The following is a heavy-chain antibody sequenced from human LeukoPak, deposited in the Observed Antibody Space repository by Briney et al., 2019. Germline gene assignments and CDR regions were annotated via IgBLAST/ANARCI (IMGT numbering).Heavy chain of an antibody. Sequence: GGSLRLSCVTSGFTFSSNWMSWGRQAPGKGLEWVANIKHNGSETNYVDSVKGRFTISRDNAKNSLHLQMNSLRVEDTPVYYYNKNGGPQVMDVWGQGTTVTVSS. V-gene: IGHV3-7*02. D-gene: IGHD3-16*01. CDR3: NKNGGPQVMDV. CDR2: IKHNGSET. CDR1: GFTFSSNW. J-gene: IGHJ6*02.